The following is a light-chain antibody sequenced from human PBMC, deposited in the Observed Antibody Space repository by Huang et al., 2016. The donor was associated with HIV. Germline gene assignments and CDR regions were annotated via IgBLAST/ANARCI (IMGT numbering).Light chain of an antibody. CDR3: QQYYRLPQT. CDR2: WAA. J-gene: IGKJ1*01. Sequence: DIVMTQSPDSLTVSLGERATIKCRSSQSVLYSSNSKNYLAGFQQKPGRAPRLLIYWAAARESGVPDRFSGSGSGTDFTLTIDRLEAEDAAIYYCQQYYRLPQTFGQGTRVEIK. V-gene: IGKV4-1*01. CDR1: QSVLYSSNSKNY.